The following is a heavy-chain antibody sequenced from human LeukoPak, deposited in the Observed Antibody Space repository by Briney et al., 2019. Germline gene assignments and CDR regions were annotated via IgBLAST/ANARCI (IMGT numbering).Heavy chain of an antibody. V-gene: IGHV4-31*03. J-gene: IGHJ4*02. CDR1: SGSISSGGYY. CDR3: ARGLGRDPPTYYDSSGYFDY. CDR2: IYYSGST. D-gene: IGHD3-22*01. Sequence: SETLSLTCTVSSGSISSGGYYWSWIRQHPGKGLEWIGYIYYSGSTYYNPSLKSRVTISVDTSKNQFSLKLSSVTAADTAVYYCARGLGRDPPTYYDSSGYFDYWGQGTLVTASS.